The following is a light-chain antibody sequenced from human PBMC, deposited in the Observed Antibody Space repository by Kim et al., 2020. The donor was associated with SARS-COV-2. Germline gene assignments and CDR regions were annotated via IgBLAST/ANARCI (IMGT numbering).Light chain of an antibody. J-gene: IGKJ1*01. CDR3: QQYNTYSWT. V-gene: IGKV1-5*03. Sequence: DIQMTQSPSTLSASVGDRVNITCRASQSITDLLAWYQQKPGQAPKLLIYKASSLESGVPSRFSGSGSGTEFTLTISSLQPDDLGTYYCQQYNTYSWTFGQGTKVDIK. CDR1: QSITDL. CDR2: KAS.